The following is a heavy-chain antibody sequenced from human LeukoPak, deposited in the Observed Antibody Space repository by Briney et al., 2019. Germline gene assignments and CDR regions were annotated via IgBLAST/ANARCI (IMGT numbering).Heavy chain of an antibody. V-gene: IGHV1-2*02. CDR3: ARDYPVGATTLTYYYYYMDV. Sequence: ASVKVSCKASGYTFTGYYMHWVRQAPGQGLEWMGWINPNSGGTNYAQKFQGRVTMTRDTSISTAYMELSRLRSDDTAAYYCARDYPVGATTLTYYYYYMDVWGKGTTVTVSS. J-gene: IGHJ6*03. CDR1: GYTFTGYY. D-gene: IGHD1-26*01. CDR2: INPNSGGT.